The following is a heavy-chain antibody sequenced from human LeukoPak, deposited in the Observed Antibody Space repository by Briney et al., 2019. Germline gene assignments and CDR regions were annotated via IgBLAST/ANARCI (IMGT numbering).Heavy chain of an antibody. V-gene: IGHV3-33*08. CDR2: IWSDGNNK. J-gene: IGHJ4*02. CDR1: GFTFSDYS. Sequence: GGSLRLSCAASGFTFSDYSMHWVRQAPGKGLEWVAIIWSDGNNKYYADSVKGRFTISRDNSKNTLYLQMNSLRAEDTAVYYCARDLVLAAGQPDYWGQGTLVTVSS. D-gene: IGHD6-13*01. CDR3: ARDLVLAAGQPDY.